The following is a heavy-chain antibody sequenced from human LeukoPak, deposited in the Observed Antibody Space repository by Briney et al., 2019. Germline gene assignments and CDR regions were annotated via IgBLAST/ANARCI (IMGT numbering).Heavy chain of an antibody. CDR3: ARDLYRSAWYGIH. Sequence: TGGSLRLSCAASGFALSSNYVGWVRQAPGGGLQWVSLLYSGGDTYYADSVKGRFTISRDTSKNTLYLQMNSLRVDDTAVYYCARDLYRSAWYGIHWGQGTLVTVSS. J-gene: IGHJ4*02. V-gene: IGHV3-53*01. CDR2: LYSGGDT. CDR1: GFALSSNY. D-gene: IGHD6-19*01.